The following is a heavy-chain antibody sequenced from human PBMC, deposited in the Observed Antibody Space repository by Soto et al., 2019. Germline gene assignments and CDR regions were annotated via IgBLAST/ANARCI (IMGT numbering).Heavy chain of an antibody. CDR1: GFTFSSYA. CDR2: ISYDGSNK. Sequence: QVQLVESGGGVVQPGRSLRLSCAASGFTFSSYAMHWVRQAPGKGLEWVAVISYDGSNKYYADSVKGRFTISRDNSKNXLXLQMNRLRAEDTAVYYCARDQDIVVVVAATSYAFDLWGQGTMVTVSS. D-gene: IGHD2-15*01. J-gene: IGHJ3*01. CDR3: ARDQDIVVVVAATSYAFDL. V-gene: IGHV3-30-3*01.